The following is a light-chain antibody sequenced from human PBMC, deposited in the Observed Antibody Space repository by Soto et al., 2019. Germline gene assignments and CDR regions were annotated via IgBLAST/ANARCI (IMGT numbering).Light chain of an antibody. V-gene: IGKV1-39*01. Sequence: DIQMTQSPSSLSASVGDRVTITCRASQGISTFLNWYQHRPGKAPKLLIYAAPSLQSGVPSRFSGIGSETDFTLTISSLQPEDFATYSCQQSYSTTWTFGQGTKVDIK. J-gene: IGKJ1*01. CDR3: QQSYSTTWT. CDR1: QGISTF. CDR2: AAP.